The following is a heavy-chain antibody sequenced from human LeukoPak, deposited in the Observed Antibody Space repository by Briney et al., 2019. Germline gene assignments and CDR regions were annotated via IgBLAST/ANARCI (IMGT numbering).Heavy chain of an antibody. CDR3: AKVKEYYYYGMDV. V-gene: IGHV3-23*01. Sequence: GGSLRLSCAVSGFTFSNYFFNWVRQAPGKGLEWVSGIGGSGGATYYADSVKGRFTISRDNSRNTLYLQINSLRAEDTAVYYCAKVKEYYYYGMDVWGQGTTVTVSS. J-gene: IGHJ6*02. CDR1: GFTFSNYF. CDR2: IGGSGGAT.